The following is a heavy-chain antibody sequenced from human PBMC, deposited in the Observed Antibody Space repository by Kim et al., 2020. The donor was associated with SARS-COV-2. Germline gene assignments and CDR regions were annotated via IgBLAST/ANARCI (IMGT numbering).Heavy chain of an antibody. CDR3: AVGYSSSWDLDY. CDR1: GFTFSSYA. D-gene: IGHD6-13*01. CDR2: ISSNGGST. J-gene: IGHJ4*02. V-gene: IGHV3-64*01. Sequence: GGSLRLSCAASGFTFSSYAMHWVRQAPGKGLEYVSAISSNGGSTYYANSVKGRFTISRDNSKNTLYRQMGSLRAEDMAVYYCAVGYSSSWDLDYWGQGTL.